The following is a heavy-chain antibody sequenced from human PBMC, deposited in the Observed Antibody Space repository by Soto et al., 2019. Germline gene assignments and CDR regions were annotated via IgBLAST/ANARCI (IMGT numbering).Heavy chain of an antibody. Sequence: VQLVQSGAEVKKPGASVKVSCKASGYTFTSYGISWVRQAPGQGLEWMGWISTYNGNTKYAQKHQGRVTMTTDTATRSAYRELRSLRSDDTAVFFCAREMVRGVGSDYWGQGTLVTVSS. CDR1: GYTFTSYG. V-gene: IGHV1-18*01. CDR3: AREMVRGVGSDY. J-gene: IGHJ4*02. CDR2: ISTYNGNT. D-gene: IGHD3-10*01.